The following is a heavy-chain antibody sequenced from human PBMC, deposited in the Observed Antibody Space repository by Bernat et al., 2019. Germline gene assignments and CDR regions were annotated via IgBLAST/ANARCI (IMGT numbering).Heavy chain of an antibody. CDR1: GYTFTSYY. Sequence: QVQLVQSGAEVKKPGASVKVSCKASGYTFTSYYMHWVRQAPGQGLEWMGIINPSGGSTNYAQKFQGRVTMTRDTSTSTVYMELSSQRSEDTAVYYCAIVAGYWSVDFSPFFDYWGQETLFTVS. J-gene: IGHJ4*02. D-gene: IGHD2-15*01. V-gene: IGHV1-46*01. CDR2: INPSGGST. CDR3: AIVAGYWSVDFSPFFDY.